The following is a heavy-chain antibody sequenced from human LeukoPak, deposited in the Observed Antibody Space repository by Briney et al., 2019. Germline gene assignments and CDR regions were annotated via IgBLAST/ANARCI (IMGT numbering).Heavy chain of an antibody. Sequence: SETLSLTCTVSGXSISSSHYYWGWIRQPPGKGLEWIGSTHYSGITYCNPSLKSRDTISVDTSKNQLSLTLTSVTAADTAVYYCAGTAQGWSFDLWGRGTLVTVSS. CDR1: GXSISSSHYY. D-gene: IGHD2-21*02. CDR3: AGTAQGWSFDL. J-gene: IGHJ2*01. CDR2: THYSGIT. V-gene: IGHV4-39*01.